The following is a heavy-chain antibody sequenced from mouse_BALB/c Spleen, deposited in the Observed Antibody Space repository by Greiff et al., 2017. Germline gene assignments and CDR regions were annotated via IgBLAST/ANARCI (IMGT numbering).Heavy chain of an antibody. D-gene: IGHD1-1*01. Sequence: VNVVESGPGLVAPSQSLSITCTVSGFSLTSYGVHWVRQPPGKGLEWLGVIWAGGSTNYNSALMSRLSISKDNSKSQVFLKMNSLQTDDTAMYYCARDYYALYYAMDYWGQGTSVTVSS. CDR2: IWAGGST. J-gene: IGHJ4*01. V-gene: IGHV2-9*02. CDR1: GFSLTSYG. CDR3: ARDYYALYYAMDY.